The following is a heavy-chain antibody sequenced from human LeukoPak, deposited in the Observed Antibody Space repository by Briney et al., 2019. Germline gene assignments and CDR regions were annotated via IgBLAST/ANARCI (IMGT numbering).Heavy chain of an antibody. J-gene: IGHJ4*02. V-gene: IGHV4-38-2*02. Sequence: SETLSLTCTVSGYSISSGFYWGWIRQPPGKGLEWIGTIFRSGDTYYNPSLKSRVTISVDTSKNQFSLKLSSVTAADTAVYYCANIAVAGYYFDYWGQGTLVTVSS. D-gene: IGHD6-19*01. CDR1: GYSISSGFY. CDR3: ANIAVAGYYFDY. CDR2: IFRSGDT.